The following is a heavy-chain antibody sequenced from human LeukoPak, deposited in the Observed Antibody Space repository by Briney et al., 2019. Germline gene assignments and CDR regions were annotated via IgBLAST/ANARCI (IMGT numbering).Heavy chain of an antibody. Sequence: PGRSLRLSCAASGFTFSTYWMHSVRQAPGKGLVWVSRTNTDGSSTSYADSVKGRFTISRDNAKNTLYLQMNSLRADDTAVYYCARGGLEPVDYWGQGTLVTVSP. V-gene: IGHV3-74*01. CDR1: GFTFSTYW. CDR2: TNTDGSST. D-gene: IGHD1-1*01. J-gene: IGHJ4*02. CDR3: ARGGLEPVDY.